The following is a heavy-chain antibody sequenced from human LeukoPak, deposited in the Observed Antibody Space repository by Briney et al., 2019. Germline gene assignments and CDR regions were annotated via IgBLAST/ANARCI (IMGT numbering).Heavy chain of an antibody. Sequence: SETLSLTCTVADGSISIYYGSWSRLIARDRLEWIVYIYYTGTTNYNPLFESRATISVDTSKNQFSLKLTSVTAADTAVDFCARGEDCERYYLAYWGQGTLASVP. V-gene: IGHV4-59*01. D-gene: IGHD2/OR15-2a*01. CDR3: ARGEDCERYYLAY. CDR1: DGSISIYY. J-gene: IGHJ4*02. CDR2: IYYTGTT.